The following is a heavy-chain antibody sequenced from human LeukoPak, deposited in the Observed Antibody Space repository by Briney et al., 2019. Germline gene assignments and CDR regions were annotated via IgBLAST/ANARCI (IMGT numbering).Heavy chain of an antibody. CDR1: GGFISSYY. CDR2: IYYSGST. Sequence: SETLSLTCTAAGGFISSYYWSWIRQPPGKGLEWIGYIYYSGSTNYNPSLKSRVTISVDTSKNQFSLKLSSVTAADTAVYYCAGAAGHIVVVTAIDNPSPPSYNWFDPWGQGTLVTVSS. V-gene: IGHV4-59*01. CDR3: AGAAGHIVVVTAIDNPSPPSYNWFDP. J-gene: IGHJ5*02. D-gene: IGHD2-21*02.